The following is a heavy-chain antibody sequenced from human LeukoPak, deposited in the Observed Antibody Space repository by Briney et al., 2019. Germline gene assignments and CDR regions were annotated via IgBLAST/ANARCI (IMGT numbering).Heavy chain of an antibody. D-gene: IGHD2-2*01. CDR2: INHSGST. CDR3: ARGRYCSSTSCYPFDY. CDR1: GGSFSGYY. J-gene: IGHJ4*02. V-gene: IGHV4-34*01. Sequence: SETLSLTCAVYGGSFSGYYWSWIRQPPGKGLEWIGEINHSGSTNYNPSLKSRVTMSVDTSENQFSLKLSSVTAADTAVYYCARGRYCSSTSCYPFDYWGQGTLVTVSS.